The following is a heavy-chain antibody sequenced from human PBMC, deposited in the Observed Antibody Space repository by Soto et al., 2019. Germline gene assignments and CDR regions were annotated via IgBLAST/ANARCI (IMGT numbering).Heavy chain of an antibody. Sequence: GGSLRLSCAASGFTFSDCYMSWIRQAPGKGLEWVSYISSSGSTIYYADSVKGRFTISRDNAKNSLYLQMNSLRAEDTAVYYCARIWTGYSSSWYFDYWGQGTLVTVS. D-gene: IGHD6-13*01. CDR3: ARIWTGYSSSWYFDY. J-gene: IGHJ4*02. CDR1: GFTFSDCY. V-gene: IGHV3-11*01. CDR2: ISSSGSTI.